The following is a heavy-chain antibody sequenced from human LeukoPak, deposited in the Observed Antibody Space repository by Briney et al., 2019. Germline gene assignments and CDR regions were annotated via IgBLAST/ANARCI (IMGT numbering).Heavy chain of an antibody. CDR3: ASTYYDYVWGSYPDY. CDR1: GFTFSSYA. Sequence: GGSLRLSCAASGFTFSSYAMSWVRQAPGKGLEWVSAISGSGGSTYYADSVKGRFTISRDNSKNTLYLQTNSLRAEDTAVYYCASTYYDYVWGSYPDYWGQGTLVTVSS. J-gene: IGHJ4*02. V-gene: IGHV3-23*01. D-gene: IGHD3-16*02. CDR2: ISGSGGST.